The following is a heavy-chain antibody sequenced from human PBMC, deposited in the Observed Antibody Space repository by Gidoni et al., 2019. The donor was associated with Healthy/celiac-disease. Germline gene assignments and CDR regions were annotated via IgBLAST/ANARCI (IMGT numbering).Heavy chain of an antibody. Sequence: QVQLVESGGGVVQPGRSLRLSCAASGFTFSSYGMHWVRQAPGKGLEWVAVIWYDGSNKYYADSVKGRFTISRDNSKNTLYLQMNSLRAEDTAVYYCARDPNSSWYGETGGMDVWGQGTTVTVSS. D-gene: IGHD6-13*01. J-gene: IGHJ6*02. V-gene: IGHV3-33*01. CDR3: ARDPNSSWYGETGGMDV. CDR1: GFTFSSYG. CDR2: IWYDGSNK.